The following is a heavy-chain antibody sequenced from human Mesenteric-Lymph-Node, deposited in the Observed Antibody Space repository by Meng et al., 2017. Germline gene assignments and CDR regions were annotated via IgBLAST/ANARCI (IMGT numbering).Heavy chain of an antibody. CDR2: IYHSGST. CDR1: GYSISSGYY. J-gene: IGHJ5*02. CDR3: AREGLYSYSSAYFDP. V-gene: IGHV4-38-2*02. D-gene: IGHD5-18*01. Sequence: SQTLSLTCAVSGYSISSGYYWGWIRQPPGKGLEWIGSIYHSGSTYYNPSLKSRVTMSVDTSRNQFSLNLSSVTAADTAVYYCAREGLYSYSSAYFDPWGQGTLVTVSS.